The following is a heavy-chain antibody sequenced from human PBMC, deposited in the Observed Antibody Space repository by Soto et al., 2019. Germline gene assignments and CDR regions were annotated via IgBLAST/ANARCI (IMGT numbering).Heavy chain of an antibody. CDR3: AAVPHYYDSDGYYFDY. D-gene: IGHD3-22*01. V-gene: IGHV1-58*01. CDR2: IVVGSSYT. J-gene: IGHJ4*02. Sequence: QMQLVQSGPEVKKPGTSVKVSCKTSGFTFTNSAVHWVRQARGQRLEWIGWIVVGSSYTKYAQRFQKRVTITRDTSTTRAYMELSSLRSEDTAVYYGAAVPHYYDSDGYYFDYWGQGTLVTVS. CDR1: GFTFTNSA.